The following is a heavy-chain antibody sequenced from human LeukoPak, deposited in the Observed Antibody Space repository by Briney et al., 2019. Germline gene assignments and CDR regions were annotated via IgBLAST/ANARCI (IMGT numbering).Heavy chain of an antibody. J-gene: IGHJ4*02. CDR1: GLTFYTYA. V-gene: IGHV3-23*01. Sequence: GGSLRLSCEVSGLTFYTYAMSWVRQAPGKGLEWVSAISGRDGRTYYSDSVKGRFTISRDNSQNTLYLQMKTLRAEDTAVYYCSTSPSFGSSWYQFNYWGQGALVIVSS. CDR2: ISGRDGRT. D-gene: IGHD6-13*01. CDR3: STSPSFGSSWYQFNY.